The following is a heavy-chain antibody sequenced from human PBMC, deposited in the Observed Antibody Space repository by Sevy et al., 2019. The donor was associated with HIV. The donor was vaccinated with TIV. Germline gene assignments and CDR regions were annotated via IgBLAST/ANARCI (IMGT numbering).Heavy chain of an antibody. D-gene: IGHD6-19*01. CDR2: INPNSGGP. CDR1: GYSFTGYY. Sequence: ASVKVSCKASGYSFTGYYMHWVRQAPGQGLEWMGWINPNSGGPNYAQNFQGRVTLTRTTSISTAYMDLSGLRSDDTALYYCATAGCSSGQVDYWGQGSLVTVSS. V-gene: IGHV1-2*02. J-gene: IGHJ4*02. CDR3: ATAGCSSGQVDY.